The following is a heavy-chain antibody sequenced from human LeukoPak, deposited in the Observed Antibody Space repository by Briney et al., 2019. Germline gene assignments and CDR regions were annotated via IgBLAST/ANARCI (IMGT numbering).Heavy chain of an antibody. D-gene: IGHD6-19*01. Sequence: GASVKVPCKASGYTFTGYYMHWVRQAPGQGLEWMGWINPNSGGTNYAQKFQGRVTMTRDTSISTAYMELSRLRSDDTAVYYCARWWLVGAVAGLFDYWGQGTLVTVSS. V-gene: IGHV1-2*02. CDR1: GYTFTGYY. J-gene: IGHJ4*02. CDR2: INPNSGGT. CDR3: ARWWLVGAVAGLFDY.